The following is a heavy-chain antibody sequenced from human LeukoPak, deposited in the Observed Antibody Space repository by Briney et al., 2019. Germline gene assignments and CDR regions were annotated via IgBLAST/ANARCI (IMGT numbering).Heavy chain of an antibody. V-gene: IGHV4-38-2*02. J-gene: IGHJ5*02. CDR3: ARDSDWFDP. CDR1: GYSISSGHY. Sequence: SETLSLTCTVSGYSISSGHYWGWIRQPPGKGLEWIGSIYHSGSTYYNPSLKSRVTISVDTSKNQFSLKLSSVTAADTAVYYCARDSDWFDPWGQGTLVTVSS. CDR2: IYHSGST.